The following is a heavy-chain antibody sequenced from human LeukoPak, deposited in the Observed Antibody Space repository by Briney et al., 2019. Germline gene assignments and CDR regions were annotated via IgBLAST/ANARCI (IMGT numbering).Heavy chain of an antibody. Sequence: PGGSLRLSCAASGFTFSSYWMSWVRQAPGKGLEWVANIKQDGSEKYYVDSVKGRFTISRDNAKNSLYLQMNSLRAEDTAVYYCARDRMTTYYNWFDPWGQGAMVTVSS. V-gene: IGHV3-7*01. CDR1: GFTFSSYW. D-gene: IGHD4-17*01. J-gene: IGHJ5*02. CDR3: ARDRMTTYYNWFDP. CDR2: IKQDGSEK.